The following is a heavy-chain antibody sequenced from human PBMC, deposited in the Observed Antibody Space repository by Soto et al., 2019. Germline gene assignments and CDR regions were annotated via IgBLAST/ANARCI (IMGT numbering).Heavy chain of an antibody. J-gene: IGHJ4*02. CDR2: IIPIFGTA. Sequence: SVKVSCKASGGTFSSYAISWVRQAPGQGLEWMGGIIPIFGTANYAQKFQGRVTITADESTSTAYMELSSLRSEDTAVYYCARSPPYYYDSSGTVFYFDYWGQGTLVTVSS. CDR3: ARSPPYYYDSSGTVFYFDY. CDR1: GGTFSSYA. D-gene: IGHD3-22*01. V-gene: IGHV1-69*13.